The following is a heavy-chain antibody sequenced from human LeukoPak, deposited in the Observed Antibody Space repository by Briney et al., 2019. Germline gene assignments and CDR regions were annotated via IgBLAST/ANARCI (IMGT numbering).Heavy chain of an antibody. CDR2: INHSGST. Sequence: ETLSLXXXXYGGSFXXYYWSWIRQPPGKGLEWIGEINHSGSTNYNPSLKSRVTISVDTSKNQFSLKLSSVTAADTAVYYCARRDTTYYYDSSGYYSFDAFDIWGQGTMVTVSS. J-gene: IGHJ3*02. CDR3: ARRDTTYYYDSSGYYSFDAFDI. D-gene: IGHD3-22*01. CDR1: GGSFXXYY. V-gene: IGHV4-34*01.